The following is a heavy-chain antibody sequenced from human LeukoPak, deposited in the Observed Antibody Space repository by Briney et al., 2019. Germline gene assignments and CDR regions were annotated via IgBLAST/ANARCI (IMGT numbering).Heavy chain of an antibody. J-gene: IGHJ4*02. CDR1: GGSISSSSYY. CDR2: IYYSGST. D-gene: IGHD2-21*01. CDR3: ARGVVIAPQTFDY. V-gene: IGHV4-39*07. Sequence: SETLSLTCTVSGGSISSSSYYWGWIRQPPGKGLEWIGSIYYSGSTYYNPSLKSRVTISVDTSKNQLSLKLSSVTAVDTAVYYCARGVVIAPQTFDYWGQGTLVTVSS.